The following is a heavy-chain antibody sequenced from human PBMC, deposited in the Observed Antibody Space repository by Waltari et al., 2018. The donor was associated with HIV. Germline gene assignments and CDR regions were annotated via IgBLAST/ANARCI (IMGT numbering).Heavy chain of an antibody. CDR1: GFTFDDYA. Sequence: EVQLVESGGGLVQPGRSLRLSCAASGFTFDDYAMHWVRQAPGKGLELVSGITWNSNTIGYADSVKGRFTISRDNAKSSLYLQMSSLRAEDTAFYYCAKVSCSSASCYVGGAFDIWGQGTMVTVSS. J-gene: IGHJ3*02. CDR2: ITWNSNTI. D-gene: IGHD2-2*01. CDR3: AKVSCSSASCYVGGAFDI. V-gene: IGHV3-9*01.